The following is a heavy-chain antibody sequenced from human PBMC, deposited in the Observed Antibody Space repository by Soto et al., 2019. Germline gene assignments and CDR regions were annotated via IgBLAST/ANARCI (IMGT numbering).Heavy chain of an antibody. V-gene: IGHV4-31*03. CDR2: IYYSGST. CDR1: GGSISSGGYY. Sequence: SETLSLTCTVSGGSISSGGYYWSWIRQHPGKGLEWIGYIYYSGSTYYNPSLKSRVTISVDTSKNQFSLKLSSVTAADTAVYYCASPQYYYGGGETYGMDVGGKGTRSTVSS. D-gene: IGHD3-10*01. J-gene: IGHJ6*04. CDR3: ASPQYYYGGGETYGMDV.